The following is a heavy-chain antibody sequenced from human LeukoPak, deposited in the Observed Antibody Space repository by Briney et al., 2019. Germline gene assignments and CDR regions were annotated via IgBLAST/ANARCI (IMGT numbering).Heavy chain of an antibody. V-gene: IGHV4-34*01. CDR2: VNLCGST. CDR3: ARGTAAARLLY. D-gene: IGHD6-6*01. Sequence: SETLSLTCAVYGGSFSGYFWTWIRQPPGKGLEWIGEVNLCGSTNYNPSLKSRVTISTDTSKNQLSLKLTSVTAADTAVYYCARGTAAARLLYWGQGTLVAVSS. CDR1: GGSFSGYF. J-gene: IGHJ4*02.